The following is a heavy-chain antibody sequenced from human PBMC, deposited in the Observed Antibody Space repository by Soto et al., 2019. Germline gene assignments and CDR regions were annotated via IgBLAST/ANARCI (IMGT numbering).Heavy chain of an antibody. CDR1: GYTFINYY. CDR3: ERPPGYISDWYYFDL. CDR2: ISPKRGGT. J-gene: IGHJ4*02. Sequence: ASVKVSCKASGYTFINYYMHWVRQAPGQGFEWMGRISPKRGGTNYAQKLQGRVSMTWDTSLNTAYMELSSLMSEDTAVYYCERPPGYISDWYYFDLWGQGTQVTVSS. D-gene: IGHD3-9*01. V-gene: IGHV1-2*02.